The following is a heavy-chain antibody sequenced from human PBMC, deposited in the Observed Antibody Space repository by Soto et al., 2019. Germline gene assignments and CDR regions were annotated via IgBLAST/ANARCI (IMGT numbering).Heavy chain of an antibody. J-gene: IGHJ4*02. D-gene: IGHD3-3*01. CDR1: GGTFSSYA. CDR2: IIPIFGTA. CDR3: AGGGGSGDLEGREGY. V-gene: IGHV1-69*12. Sequence: QVQLVQSGAEVKKPGSSVKVSCKASGGTFSSYAISWVRQAPGQGLEWMGGIIPIFGTAKYAQKFQGRVTITADAATSAASRERSRLRAEDSGVYCCAGGGGSGDLEGREGYWGQATLVPVTS.